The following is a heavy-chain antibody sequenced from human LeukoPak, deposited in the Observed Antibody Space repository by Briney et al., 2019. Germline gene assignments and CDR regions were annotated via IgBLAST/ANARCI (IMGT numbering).Heavy chain of an antibody. Sequence: SETLSLTCTVSGGSISNGDYYWSWIRQPPGKGLEWIGYIYYSGSTYYNPSLKSRVTISVDTSKNQFSLKLSSVTPADTAVYYCAREHSGYSPSHAFDIWGQGTMVTVSS. CDR2: IYYSGST. V-gene: IGHV4-30-4*01. CDR1: GGSISNGDYY. J-gene: IGHJ3*02. CDR3: AREHSGYSPSHAFDI. D-gene: IGHD3-22*01.